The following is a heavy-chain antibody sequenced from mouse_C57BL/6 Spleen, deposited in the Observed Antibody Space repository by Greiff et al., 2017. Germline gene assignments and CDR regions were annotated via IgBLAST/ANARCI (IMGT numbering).Heavy chain of an antibody. Sequence: VQLQQPGAELVRPGTSVKLSCKASGYTFTSYWMHWVKQRPGQGLEWIGVIDPSDSYTNYNQKFKGKATLTVDTSSSTAYMQLSSLTSEDSAVYYCARGNDYDDASWFAYWGQGTLVTVSA. CDR2: IDPSDSYT. CDR1: GYTFTSYW. CDR3: ARGNDYDDASWFAY. V-gene: IGHV1-59*01. D-gene: IGHD2-4*01. J-gene: IGHJ3*01.